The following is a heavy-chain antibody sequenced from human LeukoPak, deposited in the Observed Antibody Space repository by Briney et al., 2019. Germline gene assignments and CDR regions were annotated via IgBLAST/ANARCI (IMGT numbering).Heavy chain of an antibody. V-gene: IGHV3-53*01. Sequence: GGSLRLSCTASGITVSSNDLCWVRQAPGKGLEWISLIFSGGRTDYADSVKGRFTISRDNSKNMVYLQMNSLRGDDTAVYYCAGVLRGAFDIWGQGKMVAVSS. CDR3: AGVLRGAFDI. CDR2: IFSGGRT. J-gene: IGHJ3*02. CDR1: GITVSSND.